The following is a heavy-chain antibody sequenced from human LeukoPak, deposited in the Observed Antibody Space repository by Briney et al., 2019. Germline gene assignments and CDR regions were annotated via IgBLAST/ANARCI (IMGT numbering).Heavy chain of an antibody. Sequence: ASVKVSCKASGYSFTDYYMHWVRQAPGQGLEWMGWISPRSGDTSYAQKFQGRVTVTRDTSINTVDMDLSGLTSDDTAVFYCARGREIHGGSDTKLDGYWGQGTLVTVSS. J-gene: IGHJ4*02. V-gene: IGHV1-2*02. CDR2: ISPRSGDT. CDR1: GYSFTDYY. CDR3: ARGREIHGGSDTKLDGY. D-gene: IGHD3-10*01.